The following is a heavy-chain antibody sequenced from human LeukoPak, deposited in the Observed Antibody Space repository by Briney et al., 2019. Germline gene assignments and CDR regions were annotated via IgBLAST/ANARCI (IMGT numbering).Heavy chain of an antibody. V-gene: IGHV3-53*01. CDR2: IYSGGST. Sequence: GGSLRLSCAVSGFSVSNNYVTWVRQAPGKGLQWVSIIYSGGSTYYADSVKGRFTISRDNSKNTLYLQMNSLGAEDTAVYYCARGPGGYSHIFDFWGQGTLVTVSS. J-gene: IGHJ4*02. D-gene: IGHD5-18*01. CDR1: GFSVSNNY. CDR3: ARGPGGYSHIFDF.